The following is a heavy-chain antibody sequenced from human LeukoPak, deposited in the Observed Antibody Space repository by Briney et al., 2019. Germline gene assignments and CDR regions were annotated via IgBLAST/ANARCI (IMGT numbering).Heavy chain of an antibody. J-gene: IGHJ4*02. CDR1: GYCFTSHW. V-gene: IGHV5-51*01. CDR3: ATSESQTKFDY. Sequence: GESLKISCRGSGYCFTSHWIGWVRRMPGKGLEWWGIIFPGDSGTLYSPSFQGQVTISADKSINTAYLLWSSLKAPDTAMYYCATSESQTKFDYWAQGTLVTVSS. D-gene: IGHD1/OR15-1a*01. CDR2: IFPGDSGT.